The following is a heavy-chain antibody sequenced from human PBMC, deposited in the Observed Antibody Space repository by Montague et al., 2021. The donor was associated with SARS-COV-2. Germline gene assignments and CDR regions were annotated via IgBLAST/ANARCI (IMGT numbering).Heavy chain of an antibody. CDR3: ASFPSGYYDSSGYHI. J-gene: IGHJ4*02. CDR1: GGSFSDYY. V-gene: IGHV4-34*01. D-gene: IGHD3-22*01. CDR2: INYSGHA. Sequence: SETLSLTCAVYGGSFSDYYWAWIRQPPGKGLEWIGEINYSGHANYNPSLKSRVIMSLDTSRDEFSLKVNSVTAADTAMYYCASFPSGYYDSSGYHIWGQGTLVTVSS.